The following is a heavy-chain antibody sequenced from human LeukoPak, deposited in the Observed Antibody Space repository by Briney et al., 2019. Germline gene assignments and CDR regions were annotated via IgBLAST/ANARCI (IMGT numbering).Heavy chain of an antibody. J-gene: IGHJ4*02. CDR1: GCTFSNYA. V-gene: IGHV3-33*01. Sequence: GGSLRLSCTASGCTFSNYAMHWVRQAPGKGLEWVAVIWYDASNKYYAESVKGRFTISRDNSKNTLYLQMNSLKAEDTAVYYCARVFSGSGSSGSFDCWGQGTLVTVSS. D-gene: IGHD3-3*01. CDR2: IWYDASNK. CDR3: ARVFSGSGSSGSFDC.